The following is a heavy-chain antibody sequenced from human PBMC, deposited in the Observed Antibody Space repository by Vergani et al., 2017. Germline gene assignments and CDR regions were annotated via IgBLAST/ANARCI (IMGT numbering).Heavy chain of an antibody. J-gene: IGHJ4*02. Sequence: VQLVESGGGLVQPGGSLRLSCAASGFTFSSYAMHWVRQAPGKGLEWVAVISYDGSNKYYADSVKGRFTISRDNSKNTLYLQMNSLRAEDTAVYYCAREPDIVLRVYANIGGFDYWGQGTLVTVSS. V-gene: IGHV3-30-3*01. CDR2: ISYDGSNK. D-gene: IGHD2-8*01. CDR1: GFTFSSYA. CDR3: AREPDIVLRVYANIGGFDY.